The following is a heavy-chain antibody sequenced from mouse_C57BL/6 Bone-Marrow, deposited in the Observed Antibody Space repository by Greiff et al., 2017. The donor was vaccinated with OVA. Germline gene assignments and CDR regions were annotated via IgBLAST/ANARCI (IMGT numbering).Heavy chain of an antibody. D-gene: IGHD1-1*01. CDR2: ISYDGSN. V-gene: IGHV3-6*01. J-gene: IGHJ2*01. CDR3: ARMGGSPYFDY. CDR1: GYSITSGYY. Sequence: EVKLEESGPGLVKPSQSLSLTCSVTGYSITSGYYWNWIRQFPGNKLEWMGYISYDGSNNYNPSLKNRISITRDTSKNQFFLKLNSVTTEDTALYYCARMGGSPYFDYWGQGTTLTVSS.